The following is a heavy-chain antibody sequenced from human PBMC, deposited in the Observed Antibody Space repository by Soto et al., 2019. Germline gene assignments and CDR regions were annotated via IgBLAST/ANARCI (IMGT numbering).Heavy chain of an antibody. CDR2: MSGSGDST. J-gene: IGHJ4*02. V-gene: IGHV3-23*01. D-gene: IGHD1-26*01. CDR1: GFTFSSYA. Sequence: EVQLLESGGGLVQPGGSLRLSCAASGFTFSSYAMRLVRQAPGKGLEWVSAMSGSGDSTYYADSVKGRFTISRDNSKNTLYLQMNSLRAEDTAVYYCARRGSGSYYDYWGQGTLVTVSS. CDR3: ARRGSGSYYDY.